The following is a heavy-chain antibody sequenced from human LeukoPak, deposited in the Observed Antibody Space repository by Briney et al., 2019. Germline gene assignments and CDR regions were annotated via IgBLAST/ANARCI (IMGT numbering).Heavy chain of an antibody. CDR2: ISYRGTT. CDR1: GGSISSSY. V-gene: IGHV4-59*06. J-gene: IGHJ4*02. CDR3: ARGVLL. D-gene: IGHD3-10*01. Sequence: SETLSLTCTVSGGSISSSYWSWIRQHPGKGLEWIGYISYRGTTYYNPSLKSRVTISVDTSKNQFSLKLSSVTAADTAVYYCARGVLLWGQGTLVTVSS.